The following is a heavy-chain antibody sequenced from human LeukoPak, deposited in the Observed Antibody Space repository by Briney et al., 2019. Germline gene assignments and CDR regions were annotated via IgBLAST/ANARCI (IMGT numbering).Heavy chain of an antibody. Sequence: GESLKISCRGSGYSFTNYWIGWVRQMPGKGLEWMGIIYPDDSDTTYSPSFQGQVTVSADKSISTAYLQWSSLKASDTAMYYCARAVAATPGYYFDYWGQGTLVTVSS. J-gene: IGHJ4*02. CDR2: IYPDDSDT. D-gene: IGHD2-15*01. CDR3: ARAVAATPGYYFDY. V-gene: IGHV5-51*01. CDR1: GYSFTNYW.